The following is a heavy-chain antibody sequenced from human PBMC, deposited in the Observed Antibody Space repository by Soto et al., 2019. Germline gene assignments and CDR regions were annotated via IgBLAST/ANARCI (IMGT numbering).Heavy chain of an antibody. CDR3: AHSGPPAGTMEFDY. CDR2: IYWNDDK. V-gene: IGHV2-5*01. D-gene: IGHD6-13*01. J-gene: IGHJ4*02. CDR1: GFSLSTSGVG. Sequence: QITLKESGPTLVKPTQTLTLTCTFSGFSLSTSGVGVGWIRQPPGKALEWLALIYWNDDKRYSPSLKSRLTLPKDTSKNQVVLTMTNMDPVDTATYYCAHSGPPAGTMEFDYWGQGTLVTVSS.